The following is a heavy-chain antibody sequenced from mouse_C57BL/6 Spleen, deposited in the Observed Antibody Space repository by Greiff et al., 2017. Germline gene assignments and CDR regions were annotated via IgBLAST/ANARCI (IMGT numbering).Heavy chain of an antibody. CDR2: INPGSGGT. CDR3: ARSSNWGAMDY. V-gene: IGHV1-54*01. Sequence: QVQLQQSGAELVRPGPSVKVSCKASGYAFTNYLIEWVKQRPGQGLEWIGVINPGSGGTNYNEKFKGKATLTADKSSSTAYMQLSSLTSEDSAVYFCARSSNWGAMDYWGQGTSVTVSS. D-gene: IGHD4-1*01. CDR1: GYAFTNYL. J-gene: IGHJ4*01.